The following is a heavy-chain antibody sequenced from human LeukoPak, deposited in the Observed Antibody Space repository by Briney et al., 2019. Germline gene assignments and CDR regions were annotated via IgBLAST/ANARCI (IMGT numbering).Heavy chain of an antibody. J-gene: IGHJ4*02. Sequence: SETLSLTCTVSGGSISGYYWSWIRQPAGKGLEWIGRIYTSGSTNYNPSLKSRVTMSVDTSKNQFSLKLSSVTAADTAVYYCARGAGGYCSGGSCHYAHDYWGQGTLVTVSS. CDR3: ARGAGGYCSGGSCHYAHDY. V-gene: IGHV4-4*07. D-gene: IGHD2-15*01. CDR1: GGSISGYY. CDR2: IYTSGST.